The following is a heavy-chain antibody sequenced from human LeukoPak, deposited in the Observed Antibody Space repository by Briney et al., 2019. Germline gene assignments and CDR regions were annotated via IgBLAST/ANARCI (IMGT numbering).Heavy chain of an antibody. V-gene: IGHV3-66*02. Sequence: GGSLRLSCAASGFTVSSNYMSWVRQAPGKGLEWVSVIYSGGSTYYADSVKGRFTISRDNSKNTLYLQMNSLRAEDTAVYYCARGRDYYYYMDVWGKGTTVTVYS. CDR2: IYSGGST. CDR3: ARGRDYYYYMDV. J-gene: IGHJ6*03. CDR1: GFTVSSNY.